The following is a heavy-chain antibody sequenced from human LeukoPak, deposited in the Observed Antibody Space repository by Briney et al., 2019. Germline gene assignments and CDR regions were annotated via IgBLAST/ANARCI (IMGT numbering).Heavy chain of an antibody. J-gene: IGHJ6*03. Sequence: SETLSLTCTVSGGSISSYYWSWIRQPAGKGLEWIGRIYTSGSTNYNPSLKSRVTISVDTSKNQFSLKLSSVTAADTAVYYCARDLRVPAAIGYYYYYMDVWGKGTTVTISS. CDR1: GGSISSYY. CDR2: IYTSGST. V-gene: IGHV4-4*07. CDR3: ARDLRVPAAIGYYYYYMDV. D-gene: IGHD2-2*02.